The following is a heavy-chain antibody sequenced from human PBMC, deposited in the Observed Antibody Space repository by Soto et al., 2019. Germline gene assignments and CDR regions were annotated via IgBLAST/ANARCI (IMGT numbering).Heavy chain of an antibody. V-gene: IGHV4-34*01. J-gene: IGHJ4*02. CDR1: GGSFSGYY. Sequence: QVQLQQWGAGLLKPSETLSLTCAVYGGSFSGYYWSWIRQPPGKGLEWIGEINHSGSTNYNPSLKSRVTISVDTSKNQFSLKMSSVTAADTAVYYCARGLLGYCSSTSCYAGIGFDYWGQGTLVTVSS. CDR3: ARGLLGYCSSTSCYAGIGFDY. D-gene: IGHD2-2*01. CDR2: INHSGST.